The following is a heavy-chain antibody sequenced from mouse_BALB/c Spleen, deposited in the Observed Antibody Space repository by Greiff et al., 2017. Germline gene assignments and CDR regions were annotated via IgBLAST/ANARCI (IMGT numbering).Heavy chain of an antibody. V-gene: IGHV3-2*02. J-gene: IGHJ1*01. Sequence: EVQRVESGPGLVKPSQSLSLTCTVTGYSITSDYAWNWIRQFPGNKLEWMGYISYSGSTSYNPSLKSRISITRDTSKNQFFLQLNSVTTEDTATYYCARSYYGNLYWYFDVWGAGTTVTVSS. D-gene: IGHD2-10*01. CDR1: GYSITSDYA. CDR3: ARSYYGNLYWYFDV. CDR2: ISYSGST.